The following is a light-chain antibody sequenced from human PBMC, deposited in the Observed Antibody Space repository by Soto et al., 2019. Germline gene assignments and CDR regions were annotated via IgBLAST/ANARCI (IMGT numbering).Light chain of an antibody. CDR3: QQYNTWRSIT. Sequence: LSCWASQSISNKLAWYQHKPGQAPRLLIYDTSTRAADIPARFSGSGSGTDFTLTISSLQSEDFAVYYCQQYNTWRSITFGQGTRLESK. J-gene: IGKJ5*01. CDR2: DTS. V-gene: IGKV3-15*01. CDR1: QSISNK.